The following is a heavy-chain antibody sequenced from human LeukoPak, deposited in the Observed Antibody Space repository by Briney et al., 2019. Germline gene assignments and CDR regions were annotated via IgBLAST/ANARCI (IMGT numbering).Heavy chain of an antibody. D-gene: IGHD2/OR15-2a*01. J-gene: IGHJ4*02. CDR1: GGSISSSSYY. CDR3: ARVFLRQLNY. Sequence: SETLSLTCTVSGGSISSSSYYWGWMRQPPGKGLEWIGSIYYSGSTYYNPSLKSRVTISVDTSKNQFSLKLSSVTAADTAVYYCARVFLRQLNYWGQGTLVTVSS. V-gene: IGHV4-39*07. CDR2: IYYSGST.